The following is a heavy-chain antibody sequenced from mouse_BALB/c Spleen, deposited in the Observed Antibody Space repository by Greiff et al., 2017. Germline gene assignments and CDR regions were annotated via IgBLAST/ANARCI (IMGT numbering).Heavy chain of an antibody. CDR1: GFTFSSFG. D-gene: IGHD2-1*01. CDR2: ISSGSSTI. Sequence: EVMLVESGGGLVQPGGSRKLSCAASGFTFSSFGMHWVRQAPEKGLEWVAYISSGSSTIYYADTVKGRFTISRDNPKNTLFLQMTSLRSEDTAMYYCARVYGNYYAMDYWGQGTSDTVSS. V-gene: IGHV5-17*02. CDR3: ARVYGNYYAMDY. J-gene: IGHJ4*01.